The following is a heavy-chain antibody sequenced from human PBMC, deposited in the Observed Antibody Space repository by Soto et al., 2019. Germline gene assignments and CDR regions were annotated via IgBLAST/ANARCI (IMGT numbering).Heavy chain of an antibody. V-gene: IGHV1-69*13. CDR3: ASENYCSGGSCPGGMDV. Sequence: SVKVSCKASGGTFSSYAISWVRQAPGQGLEWMGGIIPIFGTANYAQKFQGRVTITADESTSTAYMELSSLRSEDTAVYYCASENYCSGGSCPGGMDVWGQGTTVTVSS. J-gene: IGHJ6*02. CDR1: GGTFSSYA. CDR2: IIPIFGTA. D-gene: IGHD2-15*01.